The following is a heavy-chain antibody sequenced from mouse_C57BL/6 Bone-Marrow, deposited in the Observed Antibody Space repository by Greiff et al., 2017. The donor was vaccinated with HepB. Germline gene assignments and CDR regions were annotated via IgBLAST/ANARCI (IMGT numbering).Heavy chain of an antibody. D-gene: IGHD1-2*01. CDR2: INPNNGGT. CDR3: ARRLQWYFDV. Sequence: EVQLQQSGPELVKPGASVKISCKASGYTFTDYYMNWVKQSHGKSLEWIGDINPNNGGTSYNQKFKGKATLTVDKSSSTAYMELRSLTSEDSAVYYCARRLQWYFDVWGTGTTVTVSS. V-gene: IGHV1-26*01. CDR1: GYTFTDYY. J-gene: IGHJ1*03.